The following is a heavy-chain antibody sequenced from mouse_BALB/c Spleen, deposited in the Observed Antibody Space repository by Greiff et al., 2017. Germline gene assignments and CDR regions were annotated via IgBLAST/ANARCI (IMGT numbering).Heavy chain of an antibody. CDR3: AREGITTRSYDY. V-gene: IGHV14-3*02. CDR1: GFNIKDTY. J-gene: IGHJ2*01. CDR2: IDPANGNT. D-gene: IGHD2-4*01. Sequence: LVESGAELVKPGASVKLSCTASGFNIKDTYMHWVKQRPEQGLEWIGRIDPANGNTKYDPKFQGKATITADTSSNTAYLQLSSLTSEDTAVYYCAREGITTRSYDYWGQGTTLTVAS.